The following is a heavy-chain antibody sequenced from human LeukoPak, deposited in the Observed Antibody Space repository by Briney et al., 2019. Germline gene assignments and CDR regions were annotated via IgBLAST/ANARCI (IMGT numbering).Heavy chain of an antibody. Sequence: SETLSLTCTVSGASITNSLYYWGWIRQPPGKGLEWIGSIHYSGSTYYNPSLKSRVTISVDTSKNQFSLKLSSVTAADTAVYYCARGSVNYCSSTSCSGAFDIWGQGTMVTVSS. CDR3: ARGSVNYCSSTSCSGAFDI. D-gene: IGHD2-2*01. CDR1: GASITNSLYY. J-gene: IGHJ3*02. V-gene: IGHV4-39*01. CDR2: IHYSGST.